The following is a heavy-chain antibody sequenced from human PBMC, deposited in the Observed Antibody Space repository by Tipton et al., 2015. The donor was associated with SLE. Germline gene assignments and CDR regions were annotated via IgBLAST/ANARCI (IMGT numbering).Heavy chain of an antibody. D-gene: IGHD2-15*01. J-gene: IGHJ3*01. CDR3: AREHISSLRDAFEV. CDR2: IYYSGCT. CDR1: GGSISSYY. Sequence: TLSLTCTVSGGSISSYYWSWIRQPPGKGLEWIGYIYYSGCTNYNPSLKSRVTISVDTSKNQFNLKLRSVTVVDTAMYYCAREHISSLRDAFEVWGQGTMVTVS. V-gene: IGHV4-59*01.